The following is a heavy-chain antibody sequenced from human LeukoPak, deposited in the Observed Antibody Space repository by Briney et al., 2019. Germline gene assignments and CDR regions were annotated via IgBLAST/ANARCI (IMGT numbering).Heavy chain of an antibody. D-gene: IGHD2-2*01. CDR1: GGSISSGDFH. J-gene: IGHJ4*02. CDR2: IYDSGSI. Sequence: MPSETLSLTCTVSGGSISSGDFHWSWIRQPPGKGLEWIGSIYDSGSIYYNPSLKSRVTLSEDTSKNQFSLKLSSVTAADTAVYYCARRYCSTISCLPYDYWGQGTLVTVSS. V-gene: IGHV4-30-4*01. CDR3: ARRYCSTISCLPYDY.